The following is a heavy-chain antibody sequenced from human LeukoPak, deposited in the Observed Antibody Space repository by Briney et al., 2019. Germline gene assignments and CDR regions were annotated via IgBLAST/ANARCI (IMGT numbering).Heavy chain of an antibody. J-gene: IGHJ6*03. D-gene: IGHD6-19*01. CDR1: GYTFTSYY. V-gene: IGHV1-46*01. CDR2: INPSGGST. Sequence: GASVKVSCKASGYTFTSYYMHWVRQAPGQGLEWMGIINPSGGSTSYAQKFQGRVTMTRDTSTSTVYMELSSVTAADTAVYYCARQEVAGMGHYYHQYMDVWGKGTTVTISS. CDR3: ARQEVAGMGHYYHQYMDV.